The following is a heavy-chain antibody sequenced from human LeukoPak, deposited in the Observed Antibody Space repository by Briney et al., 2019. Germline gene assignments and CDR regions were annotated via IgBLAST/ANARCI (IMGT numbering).Heavy chain of an antibody. D-gene: IGHD3-3*01. J-gene: IGHJ6*03. V-gene: IGHV4-34*01. CDR2: INHSGST. CDR3: ARGISRRYDFWSGYYYYYYMDV. Sequence: SSETLSLTCAVYGGSFSGYYWSWIRQPPGKGLEWIGEINHSGSTNYNPSFKSRVTISVDTSKNQFSLKLSSVTAADTAVYYCARGISRRYDFWSGYYYYYYMDVWGKGTTVTVSS. CDR1: GGSFSGYY.